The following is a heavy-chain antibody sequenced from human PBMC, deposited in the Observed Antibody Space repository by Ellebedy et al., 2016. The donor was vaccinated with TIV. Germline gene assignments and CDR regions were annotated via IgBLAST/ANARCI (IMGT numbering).Heavy chain of an antibody. V-gene: IGHV1-18*01. D-gene: IGHD2-21*02. J-gene: IGHJ6*02. CDR3: ARKVVTDTPLYYYYYGMDV. CDR2: ISAYNGNT. CDR1: GGTFSSYA. Sequence: ASVKVSCXASGGTFSSYAISWVRQAPGQGLEWMGGISAYNGNTNYAQKLQGRVTMTTDTSTSTAYMELRSLRSDDTAVYYCARKVVTDTPLYYYYYGMDVWGQGTTVTVSS.